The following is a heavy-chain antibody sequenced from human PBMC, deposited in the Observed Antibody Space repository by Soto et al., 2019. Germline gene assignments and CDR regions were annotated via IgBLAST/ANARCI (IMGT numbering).Heavy chain of an antibody. CDR1: GFTFSDYY. J-gene: IGHJ3*02. CDR2: ISSSGSTI. CDR3: ARSTLDSSGYYYYHKHPAFDI. Sequence: QVQLVESGGGLVKPGGSLRLSCAASGFTFSDYYMSWIRQAPGKGLEWVSYISSSGSTIYYADSGKGRFTIYRDNAKNSLYLQMNSLRAEDTAVYYCARSTLDSSGYYYYHKHPAFDIWGQGTMVTVSS. D-gene: IGHD3-22*01. V-gene: IGHV3-11*01.